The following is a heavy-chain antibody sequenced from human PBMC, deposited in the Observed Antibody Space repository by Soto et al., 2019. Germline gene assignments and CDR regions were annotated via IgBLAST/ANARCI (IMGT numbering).Heavy chain of an antibody. D-gene: IGHD3-16*01. Sequence: GASVKVSCKASGYSFTNNDVSWVRQATGQGLEWMGWMNPGSGDTGYAQKFQGRVTMTRDISIATAYMELSSLRSDDTAIYYCARMETFGSLNWFDPWGQGTLVTVVL. CDR3: ARMETFGSLNWFDP. CDR1: GYSFTNND. V-gene: IGHV1-8*01. CDR2: MNPGSGDT. J-gene: IGHJ5*02.